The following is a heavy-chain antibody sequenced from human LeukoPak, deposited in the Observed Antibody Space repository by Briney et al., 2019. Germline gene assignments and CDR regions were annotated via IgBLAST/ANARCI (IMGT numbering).Heavy chain of an antibody. CDR2: ISTDGSGT. V-gene: IGHV3-64*01. Sequence: GGSLRLSCAASGFTFGIFAMHWVRQAPGKGLEYVSAISTDGSGTYYANSVKGRFTISRDNSKNTLYLQMGSLRAEGMAVYYCMRWGSTSCYDYWGQGTLVTVSS. D-gene: IGHD2-2*01. J-gene: IGHJ4*02. CDR3: MRWGSTSCYDY. CDR1: GFTFGIFA.